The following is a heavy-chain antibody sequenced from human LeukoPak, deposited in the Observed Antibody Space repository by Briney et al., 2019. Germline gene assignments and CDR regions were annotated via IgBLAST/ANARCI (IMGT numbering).Heavy chain of an antibody. CDR3: AREFSGYAFDI. Sequence: GGSLRLSCAASGFTFSSYGMHWVRQAPGKGLEWVAVISDDGTRKYYADSVQGRFTISRDNSKNTLYLQMNSLRAEDMAVYYCAREFSGYAFDIWGQGTMVTVSS. J-gene: IGHJ3*02. CDR1: GFTFSSYG. V-gene: IGHV3-30*03. D-gene: IGHD5-12*01. CDR2: ISDDGTRK.